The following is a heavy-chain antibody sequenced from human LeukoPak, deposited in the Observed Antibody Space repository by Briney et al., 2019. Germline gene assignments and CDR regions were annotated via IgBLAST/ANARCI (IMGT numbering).Heavy chain of an antibody. Sequence: PSETLSLTCTVSGGSISSSSYYWGWIRQPPGKGLEWIGSIYYSGSTYYNPSLKSRVTISVDTSKNQFSLKLSSVTAADTAVYYCARVYSSGWHPFDYWGQGTLVTVSS. CDR2: IYYSGST. CDR1: GGSISSSSYY. CDR3: ARVYSSGWHPFDY. D-gene: IGHD6-19*01. V-gene: IGHV4-39*07. J-gene: IGHJ4*02.